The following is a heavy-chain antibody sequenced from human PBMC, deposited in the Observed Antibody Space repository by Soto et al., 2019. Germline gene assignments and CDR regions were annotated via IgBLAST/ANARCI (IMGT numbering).Heavy chain of an antibody. CDR2: IIPIFGTA. J-gene: IGHJ6*02. V-gene: IGHV1-69*01. D-gene: IGHD1-26*01. CDR1: GGTFSSYA. CDR3: ARERISRVGDYYYYGMDL. Sequence: QVQLVQSGAEVKKPGSSVKVSCKASGGTFSSYAISWVRQAPGQGREWMGGIIPIFGTANYAQKFQGRVTIAADESTSTAYMELSSLRSEDTAVYYCARERISRVGDYYYYGMDLWGQGTTVTVSS.